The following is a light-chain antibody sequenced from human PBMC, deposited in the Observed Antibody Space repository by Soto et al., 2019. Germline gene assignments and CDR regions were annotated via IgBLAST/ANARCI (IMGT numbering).Light chain of an antibody. CDR2: DAS. V-gene: IGKV3-11*01. CDR3: QQRSSWPIT. J-gene: IGKJ5*01. Sequence: GLTQSPAPLSLSAGERATLSWGASQSVSSYLAWYQQKPGQAPSLLIYDASNRATGIPARFSGSGYGTDFNLTISSLETEDFAVYYCQQRSSWPITFGQGTRLEIK. CDR1: QSVSSY.